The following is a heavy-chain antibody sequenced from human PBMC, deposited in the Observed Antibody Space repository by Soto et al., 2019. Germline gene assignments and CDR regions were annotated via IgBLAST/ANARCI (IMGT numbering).Heavy chain of an antibody. CDR3: ARTNTAMLKFDS. Sequence: QVTLKESGPVLVKATETLTLTCTVSGFSLSNTRMAVTWIRQPPGKALEWLAHIFSNDEKSYSTSLKTRLTIFKDTSKSQVVLTMTNMAPVDTATYYCARTNTAMLKFDSWGQGTLVTVSS. CDR2: IFSNDEK. CDR1: GFSLSNTRMA. D-gene: IGHD5-18*01. J-gene: IGHJ5*01. V-gene: IGHV2-26*01.